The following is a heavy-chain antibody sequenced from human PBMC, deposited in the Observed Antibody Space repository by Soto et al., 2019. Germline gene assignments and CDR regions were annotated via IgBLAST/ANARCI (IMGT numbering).Heavy chain of an antibody. Sequence: LSLTCTVSGGSINTINNYWSWIRQPPGKGLERIGFISYSGSTYYNPSLMSRLTISLDTSTNQFSLKLNSVTAADTAVYYCARGLVAAGTYYSSYGMDVWGQGTTVTVSS. CDR3: ARGLVAAGTYYSSYGMDV. D-gene: IGHD6-13*01. V-gene: IGHV4-30-4*01. CDR2: ISYSGST. CDR1: GGSINTINNY. J-gene: IGHJ6*02.